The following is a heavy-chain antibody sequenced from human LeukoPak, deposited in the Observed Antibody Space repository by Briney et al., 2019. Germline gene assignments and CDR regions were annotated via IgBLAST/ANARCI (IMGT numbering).Heavy chain of an antibody. D-gene: IGHD3-3*01. J-gene: IGHJ5*02. CDR3: ARAPYTYDFWSGYYYYL. V-gene: IGHV4-34*01. CDR1: GGSFSGYY. Sequence: SETLSLTCAVYGGSFSGYYWSWIRQPPGKGLECIGEINHSGSTNYNPSLKSRVTISVDTSKNQFSLKLSSVTAADTTVYYCARAPYTYDFWSGYYYYLWGQGTLVTVSS. CDR2: INHSGST.